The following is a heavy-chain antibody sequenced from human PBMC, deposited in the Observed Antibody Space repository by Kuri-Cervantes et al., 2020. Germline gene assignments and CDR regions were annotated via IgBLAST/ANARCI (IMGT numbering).Heavy chain of an antibody. CDR2: IYYSGST. CDR3: ARGRTNFDY. D-gene: IGHD1-14*01. CDR1: GASFSGYF. V-gene: IGHV4-59*01. J-gene: IGHJ4*02. Sequence: GPLRLSCAVSGASFSGYFWSWIRQSPGKGLEWIGYIYYSGSTNYNPSLKSRVTISVDTSKNQFSLKLSSVTAADTAVYYCARGRTNFDYWGQGTLVTVSS.